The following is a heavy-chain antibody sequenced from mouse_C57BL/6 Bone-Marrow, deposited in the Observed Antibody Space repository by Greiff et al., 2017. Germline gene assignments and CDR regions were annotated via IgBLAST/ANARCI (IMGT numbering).Heavy chain of an antibody. CDR1: GFTFTDYD. V-gene: IGHV7-3*01. D-gene: IGHD1-1*02. CDR2: IRNKASGYTT. CDR3: ARNGGWDCAMDY. J-gene: IGHJ4*01. Sequence: EVKLVESGGGLVQPGGSLSLSCAASGFTFTDYDMSWVRQPPGKALEWLGFIRNKASGYTTEYTASVKGRFTISRDNSQSILYLQMKDLRAEDSATYYWARNGGWDCAMDYWGQGTSVTVSS.